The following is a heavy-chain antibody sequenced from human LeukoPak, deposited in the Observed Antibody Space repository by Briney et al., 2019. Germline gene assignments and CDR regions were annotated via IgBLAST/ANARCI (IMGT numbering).Heavy chain of an antibody. CDR1: GLTVTNNY. Sequence: GGSLRLSCAASGLTVTNNYWHWVRQPPGKGPEWISILYSDGDTKYADSVKGRFTFSRDSSRNTLYLQMNGLRAEDTAVYYCTYGDYPLTYWGQGTLVSVSS. V-gene: IGHV3-66*01. CDR2: LYSDGDT. J-gene: IGHJ4*02. CDR3: TYGDYPLTY. D-gene: IGHD4-17*01.